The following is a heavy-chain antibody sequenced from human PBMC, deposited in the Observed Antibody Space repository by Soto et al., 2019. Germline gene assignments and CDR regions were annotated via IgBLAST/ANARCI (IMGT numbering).Heavy chain of an antibody. CDR3: ARGPVRSSYYGMDV. V-gene: IGHV4-34*01. CDR1: GGSFSGYY. Sequence: QVQLQQWGAGLLKPSETLSLTCAVYGGSFSGYYWSWIRQPPGKGLAWIGEINHSGSTNYNPSLKSGVTISVNTPKNQFSLKLSSVTAAATAVYYCARGPVRSSYYGMDVGGQGTTVTVSS. J-gene: IGHJ6*02. CDR2: INHSGST. D-gene: IGHD4-4*01.